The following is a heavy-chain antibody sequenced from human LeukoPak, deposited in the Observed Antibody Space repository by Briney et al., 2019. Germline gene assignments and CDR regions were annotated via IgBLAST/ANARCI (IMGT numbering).Heavy chain of an antibody. CDR3: AKHSYDSSGYYSIDY. D-gene: IGHD3-22*01. Sequence: GGSLRLSCAASGFAFSSYGMHWVRQAPGKGLEWVAVIWYDGSNKYYADSVKGRFTISRGNSKNTLYLQMNSLRAEDTAVYYCAKHSYDSSGYYSIDYWGQGTLVTVFS. CDR2: IWYDGSNK. V-gene: IGHV3-33*06. J-gene: IGHJ4*02. CDR1: GFAFSSYG.